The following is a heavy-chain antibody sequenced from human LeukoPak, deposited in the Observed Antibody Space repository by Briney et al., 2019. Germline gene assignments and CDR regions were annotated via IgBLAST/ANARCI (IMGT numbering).Heavy chain of an antibody. D-gene: IGHD3-22*01. V-gene: IGHV3-74*01. CDR2: INHDGSST. CDR1: GLTVSSNY. CDR3: VRDWGYDSSGYWQKYFDT. Sequence: GGSLRLSCTASGLTVSSNYMSWVRQAPGKGLVWVSRINHDGSSTNYADSVKGRFTISRDNAKNTLYLQMNSLRAEDTAVYYCVRDWGYDSSGYWQKYFDTWGQGTLVTVSS. J-gene: IGHJ4*02.